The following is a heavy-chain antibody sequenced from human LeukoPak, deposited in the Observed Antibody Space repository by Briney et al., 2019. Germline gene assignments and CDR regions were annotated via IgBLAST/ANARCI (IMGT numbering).Heavy chain of an antibody. CDR3: ARGGHFSGYGSGSYYVGVNNWFDP. J-gene: IGHJ5*02. Sequence: GRSLRLSCAASGFTFSSYAMHWVRQAPGKGLEWVAVISYDGSSKYYADSVKGRFTISRDNSKNTLYLQMNSLRAEDTAVYYCARGGHFSGYGSGSYYVGVNNWFDPWGQGTLVTVSS. CDR2: ISYDGSSK. CDR1: GFTFSSYA. V-gene: IGHV3-30-3*01. D-gene: IGHD3-10*01.